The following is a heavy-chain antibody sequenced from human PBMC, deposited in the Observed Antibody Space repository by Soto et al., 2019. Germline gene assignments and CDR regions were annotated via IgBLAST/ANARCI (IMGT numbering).Heavy chain of an antibody. CDR2: INDSGDTI. CDR1: GFTVSDYH. D-gene: IGHD3-3*01. V-gene: IGHV3-11*01. J-gene: IGHJ3*02. Sequence: QGQLVQSGGGLVRPGGSLRLSCAASGFTVSDYHMIWIRQAPGKGLEWVSYINDSGDTIYYVDSLKGRITISRDNAKNSLFLQMNSLRAEETAVYYCAREPRGFLELSSVFAFDIWGQGTAVTVS. CDR3: AREPRGFLELSSVFAFDI.